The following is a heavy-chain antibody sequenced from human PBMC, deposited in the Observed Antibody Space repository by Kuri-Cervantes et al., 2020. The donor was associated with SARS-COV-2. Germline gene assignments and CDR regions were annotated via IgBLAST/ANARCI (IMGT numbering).Heavy chain of an antibody. CDR1: GFTVSSNY. D-gene: IGHD3-22*01. CDR3: ARGHDRRVYFSTPAPYYFDF. V-gene: IGHV3-53*01. CDR2: IYSGGST. J-gene: IGHJ4*02. Sequence: GGSLRLSCAASGFTVSSNYMSWVRQAPGKGLEWVSVIYSGGSTSYADSVKGRFTISRDSSRNTLYLQMNSLRAEDTAVYYCARGHDRRVYFSTPAPYYFDFWGQGILVTVSS.